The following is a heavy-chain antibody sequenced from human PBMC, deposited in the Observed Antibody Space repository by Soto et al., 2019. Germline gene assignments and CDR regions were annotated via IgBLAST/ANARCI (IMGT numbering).Heavy chain of an antibody. CDR2: IHYSGRT. CDR1: GGSISSADSY. Sequence: SETLSLTCTVSGGSISSADSYWSWIRQPPGEGLEWIGYIHYSGRTYYNPSLKSRLAISVDTSKNQFSLRLDSVTAADTAGYFCARFYFVTGSQYNWLDPWGQRTMVTV. V-gene: IGHV4-31*03. CDR3: ARFYFVTGSQYNWLDP. J-gene: IGHJ5*02. D-gene: IGHD3-10*02.